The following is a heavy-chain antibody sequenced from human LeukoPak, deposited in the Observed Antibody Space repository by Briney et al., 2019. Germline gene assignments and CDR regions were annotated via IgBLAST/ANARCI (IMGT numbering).Heavy chain of an antibody. J-gene: IGHJ3*02. CDR3: ASPRSSVLTSAFDI. D-gene: IGHD3-16*01. CDR1: GYSFTSYW. V-gene: IGHV5-51*01. CDR2: IYLGDSDT. Sequence: HGESLKISCKGSGYSFTSYWIGWVRQMPGKGLEWMGIIYLGDSDTRYSPSFQGQVTISADMSISTAYLQWSSLKASDTAIYYCASPRSSVLTSAFDIWGQGQWSPSLQ.